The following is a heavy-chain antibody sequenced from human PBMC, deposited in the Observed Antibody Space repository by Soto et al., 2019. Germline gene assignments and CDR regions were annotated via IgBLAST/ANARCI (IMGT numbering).Heavy chain of an antibody. Sequence: QLVESGGGVVQPGRSLRLSCAASGFTFRSYGIHWVRQAPGKGLEWVALIWFDGSKKYYVDSVKGRFAVSRDNSKNTLYLQMNSLRVEDTAVYYCARDRLVPYGYGMAVWGQGTTVTVSS. CDR3: ARDRLVPYGYGMAV. J-gene: IGHJ6*02. V-gene: IGHV3-33*01. CDR2: IWFDGSKK. CDR1: GFTFRSYG. D-gene: IGHD2-2*01.